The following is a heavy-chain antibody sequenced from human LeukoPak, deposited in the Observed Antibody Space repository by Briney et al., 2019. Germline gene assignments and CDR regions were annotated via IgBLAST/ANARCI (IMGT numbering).Heavy chain of an antibody. J-gene: IGHJ4*02. V-gene: IGHV4-59*01. CDR3: ARGVYIAAAQYGY. D-gene: IGHD6-13*01. Sequence: PSETLSLTCTVSGGSISSYYWSWIRQPPGKGLEWIGYIYYSGTTNYNPSLKSRATISVDTSKNQFSLKLSSVTAADTAVYYCARGVYIAAAQYGYWGQGTLVTVSS. CDR1: GGSISSYY. CDR2: IYYSGTT.